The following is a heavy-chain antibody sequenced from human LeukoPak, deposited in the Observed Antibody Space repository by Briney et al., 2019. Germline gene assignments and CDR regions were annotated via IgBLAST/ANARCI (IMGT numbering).Heavy chain of an antibody. Sequence: HSGGSLRLSCAASGFTFSSYAMSWVRQAPGKGLEWVSALSGGGGSTYYADSVKGRFTISRDNSKNTVYLQMNSLRAEDTAVYYCAKAVGSSSPGNRGLDYWGQGTLVIVSS. CDR2: LSGGGGST. J-gene: IGHJ4*02. CDR1: GFTFSSYA. CDR3: AKAVGSSSPGNRGLDY. V-gene: IGHV3-23*01. D-gene: IGHD6-6*01.